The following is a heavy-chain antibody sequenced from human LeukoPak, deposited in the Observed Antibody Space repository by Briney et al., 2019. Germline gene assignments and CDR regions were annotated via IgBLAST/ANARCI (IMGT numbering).Heavy chain of an antibody. V-gene: IGHV3-74*01. CDR1: GFTISTYW. J-gene: IGHJ4*02. Sequence: PGGSLRLSCVASGFTISTYWMHWVRQVPGKGLVRVSGINSDGSITHYADSVKGRFTISRDNAKNTLYLQMNCLRAEDTAVYYCARGSGFGVWGQGTLVTVSS. D-gene: IGHD3-9*01. CDR2: INSDGSIT. CDR3: ARGSGFGV.